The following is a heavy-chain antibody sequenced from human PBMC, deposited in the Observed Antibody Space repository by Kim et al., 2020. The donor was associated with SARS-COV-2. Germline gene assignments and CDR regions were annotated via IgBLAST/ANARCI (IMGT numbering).Heavy chain of an antibody. CDR3: ARVTEGYISGWYSDY. D-gene: IGHD6-19*01. CDR1: GGSISSYY. V-gene: IGHV4-59*13. CDR2: IYYSGTT. Sequence: SETLSLTCTVSGGSISSYYWSWIRQPPGKGLEWIGYIYYSGTTNYNPSLKSRVTISVDTSKNQFSLKLSSVTAADTAVYYCARVTEGYISGWYSDYWGQGTLVTVSS. J-gene: IGHJ4*02.